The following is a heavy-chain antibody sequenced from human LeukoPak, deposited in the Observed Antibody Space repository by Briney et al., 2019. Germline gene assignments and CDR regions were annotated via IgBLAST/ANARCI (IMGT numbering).Heavy chain of an antibody. CDR3: ARAHYDILTGYYVYYYYGMDV. CDR1: GYTFTSYD. Sequence: ASVKVSCKASGYTFTSYDINWVRQATGQGLEWMRWMNPNSGNTGYTQKFQGRVTMTRNTSISTAYMELSSLRSEDTAVYYCARAHYDILTGYYVYYYYGMDVWSQGTTVTVSS. J-gene: IGHJ6*02. CDR2: MNPNSGNT. V-gene: IGHV1-8*01. D-gene: IGHD3-9*01.